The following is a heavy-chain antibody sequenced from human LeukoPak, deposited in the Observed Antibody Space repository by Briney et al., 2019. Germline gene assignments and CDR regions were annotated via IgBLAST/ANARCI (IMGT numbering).Heavy chain of an antibody. D-gene: IGHD3-9*01. J-gene: IGHJ3*02. CDR1: GGSFSGYY. CDR3: ARQRYGRTTIRYFDSADAFDI. V-gene: IGHV4-34*01. Sequence: SETLSLTCAVYGGSFSGYYWSWIRQPPGKGLEWIGEINHSGSTNYNPSLKSRVTISVDTSKNQFSLKLSSVTAADTAVYYCARQRYGRTTIRYFDSADAFDIWGQGTMVTVSS. CDR2: INHSGST.